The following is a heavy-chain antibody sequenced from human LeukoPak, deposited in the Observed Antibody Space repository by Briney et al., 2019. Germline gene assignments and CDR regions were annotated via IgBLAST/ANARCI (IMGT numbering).Heavy chain of an antibody. CDR1: GYTFTSYG. CDR3: ARDRRDSGSYPEPFDY. V-gene: IGHV1-18*01. CDR2: ISAYNGNT. Sequence: ASVKVSCKASGYTFTSYGISWVRQAPGQGLEWMGWISAYNGNTNYAQKLQGRVTMTTDTSTSTAYMELRSLRSDDTAVYYCARDRRDSGSYPEPFDYWGQGTLVTVSS. D-gene: IGHD1-26*01. J-gene: IGHJ4*02.